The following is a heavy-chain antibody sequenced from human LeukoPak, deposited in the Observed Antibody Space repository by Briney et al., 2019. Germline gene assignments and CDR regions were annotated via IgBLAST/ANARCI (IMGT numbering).Heavy chain of an antibody. V-gene: IGHV3-23*01. D-gene: IGHD2-8*02. CDR3: ATYRQVLLPFES. J-gene: IGHJ4*02. Sequence: GGSLRLSCAASGFTFSTFAMIWVRQPPGKGLEWVSSIFPSGGEIHYADSVRGRFTISRDNSKSTLSLQMNSLRAEDAAIYYCATYRQVLLPFESWGQGTLVAVSS. CDR2: IFPSGGEI. CDR1: GFTFSTFA.